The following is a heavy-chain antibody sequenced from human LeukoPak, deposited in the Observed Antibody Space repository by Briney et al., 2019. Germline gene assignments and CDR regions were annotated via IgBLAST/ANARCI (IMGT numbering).Heavy chain of an antibody. V-gene: IGHV5-51*01. Sequence: GESLKISCKGSGYSFTSYWIGWVRQMPGKGLEGMGVIYPGDSDTRYSPSFQGQVTISADKSISTAYLQWRSLKASDTAMYYCARNMVRENYYYYMDVWGKGTTVTVSS. CDR2: IYPGDSDT. CDR3: ARNMVRENYYYYMDV. CDR1: GYSFTSYW. D-gene: IGHD3-10*01. J-gene: IGHJ6*03.